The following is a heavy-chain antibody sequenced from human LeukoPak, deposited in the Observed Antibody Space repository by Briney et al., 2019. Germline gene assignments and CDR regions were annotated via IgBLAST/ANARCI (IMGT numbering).Heavy chain of an antibody. J-gene: IGHJ6*03. V-gene: IGHV4-30-4*08. Sequence: KPSETLSLTSTVSGGSISSGDYDWSWIRQPPGRGLGWIGYIYYSGSTYYNPSLKSRVTISVDTSKNQFSLKLSSVTAADTAVYYCARERPDRNYYYMEVWGKGTTVTVSS. CDR1: GGSISSGDYD. CDR3: ARERPDRNYYYMEV. CDR2: IYYSGST.